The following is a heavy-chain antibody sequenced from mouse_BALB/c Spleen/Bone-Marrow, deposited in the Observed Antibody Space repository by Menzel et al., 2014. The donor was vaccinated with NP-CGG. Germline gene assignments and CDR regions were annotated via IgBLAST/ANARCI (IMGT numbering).Heavy chain of an antibody. V-gene: IGHV1-19*01. D-gene: IGHD2-1*01. CDR2: VNPYNGGT. CDR1: GYTFTDYY. Sequence: EVQLQQSGPELVKPGASVKMSCKASGYTFTDYYMDWVKQSHGESFEWIGRVNPYNGGTGYNQKFKGKATLTVDKSSSTAYMELNSLTSEDSAVYYCARGNYYGNWFAYWGQGTLVTVSA. CDR3: ARGNYYGNWFAY. J-gene: IGHJ3*01.